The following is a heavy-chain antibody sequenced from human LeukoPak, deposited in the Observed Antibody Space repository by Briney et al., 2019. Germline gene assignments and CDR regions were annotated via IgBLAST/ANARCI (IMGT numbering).Heavy chain of an antibody. V-gene: IGHV3-48*03. CDR1: GFTFSSYE. CDR2: ISSSGSTR. Sequence: GGSLRLSCAASGFTFSSYEMNWVRQAPGQGLEWVSYISSSGSTRYYAYSVKGRFTISRDNAKNSLYLQMNSLRAEDTAVYYCARVQTTVTTLDYWGQGTLVTVSS. J-gene: IGHJ4*02. D-gene: IGHD4-17*01. CDR3: ARVQTTVTTLDY.